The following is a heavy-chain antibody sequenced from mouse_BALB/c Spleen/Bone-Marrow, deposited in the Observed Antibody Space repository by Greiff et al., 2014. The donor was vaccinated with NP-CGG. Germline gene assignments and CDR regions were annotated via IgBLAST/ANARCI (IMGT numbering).Heavy chain of an antibody. D-gene: IGHD2-4*01. CDR1: GFNIKDYY. CDR2: IDPENGDT. V-gene: IGHV14-4*02. J-gene: IGHJ2*01. Sequence: VQLQQSGAELARSGASVKLSCTASGFNIKDYYMHWVKQRPEQGLEWIGWIDPENGDTEYAPKFQGKATMTADTSSNTAYLQLSSLTSEDTAVYYCNARGDYDFDYFDYWGQGTTLTVSS. CDR3: NARGDYDFDYFDY.